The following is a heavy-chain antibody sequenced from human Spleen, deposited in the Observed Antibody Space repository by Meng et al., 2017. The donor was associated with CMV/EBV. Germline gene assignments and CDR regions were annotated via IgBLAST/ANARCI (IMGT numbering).Heavy chain of an antibody. D-gene: IGHD5-18*01. J-gene: IGHJ5*01. CDR2: ISDSGDSP. Sequence: GESLKISCVASGFTFSGYSMNWVRQTPGKGLEWISLISDSGDSPYYADSVKGRFTISRDNSKNMVYLQMKSLRADDTARYYCAKTLNGYGGEDSWGQGTLVTVSS. CDR3: AKTLNGYGGEDS. V-gene: IGHV3-23*01. CDR1: GFTFSGYS.